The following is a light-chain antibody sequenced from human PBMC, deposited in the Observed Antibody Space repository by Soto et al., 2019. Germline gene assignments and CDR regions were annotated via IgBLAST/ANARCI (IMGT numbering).Light chain of an antibody. CDR3: QQYTGPPTT. CDR2: GAS. Sequence: IVLTQSPATLAVSPWERATLSCRASQSVSSNLAWHQQRPGQAPRLLIYGASTRATGVPARFSGGGSGTEFTLTITSLQSEDSAVYFCQQYTGPPTTFGQGTRLEIK. V-gene: IGKV3D-15*01. CDR1: QSVSSN. J-gene: IGKJ5*01.